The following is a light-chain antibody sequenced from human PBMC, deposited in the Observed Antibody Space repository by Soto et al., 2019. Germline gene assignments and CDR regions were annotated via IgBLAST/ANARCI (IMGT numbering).Light chain of an antibody. CDR3: QQYGGSPFT. CDR2: GAS. V-gene: IGKV3-20*01. Sequence: EIVLTQSPGILSLSPGERATLSCRASQSVSNSYLAWYQQKPGQAPRLLIYGASTRATGIPDRFSGSGSGTDFTLTISRLEPEDFAVYYCQQYGGSPFTFGPGTNVYVK. CDR1: QSVSNSY. J-gene: IGKJ3*01.